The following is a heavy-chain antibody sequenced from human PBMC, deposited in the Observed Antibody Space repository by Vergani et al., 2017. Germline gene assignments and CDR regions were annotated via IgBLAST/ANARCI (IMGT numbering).Heavy chain of an antibody. D-gene: IGHD1-26*01. CDR1: GGSFSGYY. Sequence: QVQLQQWGAGLLKPSETLSLTCAVYGGSFSGYYWSWIRQPPGKGLVWSGEINHSGSTNDNPSLKSRVTISVDTSKNHFSLKLSSVTAADTAVYYCASLVGWELLNYWGQGTLVTVSS. V-gene: IGHV4-34*01. CDR3: ASLVGWELLNY. CDR2: INHSGST. J-gene: IGHJ4*02.